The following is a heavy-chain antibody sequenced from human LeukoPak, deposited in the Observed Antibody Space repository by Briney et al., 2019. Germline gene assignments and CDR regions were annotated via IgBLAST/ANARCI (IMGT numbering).Heavy chain of an antibody. CDR3: AKDLRTRDFWSGYSNYFDY. CDR2: IRYDGSNK. Sequence: GGSLRLSCAASGFTLSSYGMHWVRQAPGKGLEWVAFIRYDGSNKYYADSVKGRFTVSRDNSKNTLYLQMNSLRPEDATVYYCAKDLRTRDFWSGYSNYFDYWGQGTLVTVSS. D-gene: IGHD3-3*01. CDR1: GFTLSSYG. V-gene: IGHV3-30*02. J-gene: IGHJ4*02.